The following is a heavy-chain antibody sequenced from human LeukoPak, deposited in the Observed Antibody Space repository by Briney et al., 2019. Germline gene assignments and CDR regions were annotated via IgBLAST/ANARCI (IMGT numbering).Heavy chain of an antibody. Sequence: GGSLRLSCAASGFTFSTYAMHWVRQAPGKGLEWVAVTSFDGTTKYYADSVKGRFTVSRDNSKNTLILQMNSLRAEDTAVYYCTRGSSTNCYGGNCFYYYMAVWGKGTTVTVSS. CDR2: TSFDGTTK. J-gene: IGHJ6*03. CDR3: TRGSSTNCYGGNCFYYYMAV. CDR1: GFTFSTYA. V-gene: IGHV3-30*04. D-gene: IGHD2-2*01.